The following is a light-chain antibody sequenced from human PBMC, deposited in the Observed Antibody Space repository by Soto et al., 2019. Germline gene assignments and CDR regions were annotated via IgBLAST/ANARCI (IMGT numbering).Light chain of an antibody. J-gene: IGKJ1*01. CDR3: QHFNNYLRT. CDR2: DAS. V-gene: IGKV1D-13*01. CDR1: QGISIA. Sequence: AIQLTQSPSSLSAAVGDRVTITCRASQGISIALAWYQQKPGKAPKLLIYDASSLQSGVPSRFSGSGSGTDFTLTISSRQPEDFATYYCQHFNNYLRTFGQGTRVEIK.